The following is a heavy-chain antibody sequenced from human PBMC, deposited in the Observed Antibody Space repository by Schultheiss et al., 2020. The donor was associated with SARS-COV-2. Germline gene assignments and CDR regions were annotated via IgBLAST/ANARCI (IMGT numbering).Heavy chain of an antibody. D-gene: IGHD3-22*01. CDR3: ASGRGYYDSSGTNAFDI. CDR2: ISAYNGNT. CDR1: GYTFTSYG. J-gene: IGHJ3*02. V-gene: IGHV1-18*04. Sequence: ASVKVSCKASGYTFTSYGISWVRQAPGQGLEWMGWISAYNGNTNYAQKLQGRVTMTTDTSTSTAYMELRSLRSDDTAVYYCASGRGYYDSSGTNAFDIWGQGTMVTVSS.